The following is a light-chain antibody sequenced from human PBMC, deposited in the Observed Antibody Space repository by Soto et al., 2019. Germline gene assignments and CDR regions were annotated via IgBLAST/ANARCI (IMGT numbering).Light chain of an antibody. V-gene: IGLV2-18*02. CDR1: SSDVGSYNR. CDR3: SSYTCSSTYV. CDR2: EVS. J-gene: IGLJ1*01. Sequence: QSVLTQPPSVSGSPGQSVTISCTGTSSDVGSYNRVSWYQQPPGTAPKLMIYEVSNRPSGVPDRFSGSKSGNTASLTISGLQAEYEADYYCSSYTCSSTYVSGTGTKVTVL.